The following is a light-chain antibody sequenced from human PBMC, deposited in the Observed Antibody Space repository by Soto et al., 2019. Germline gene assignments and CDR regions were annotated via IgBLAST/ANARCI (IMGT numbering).Light chain of an antibody. V-gene: IGKV3-20*01. Sequence: EIVLTQSPGTLSLSPGERATLSCRASQSISSSQVAWYQQKAGQAPRLLFYGPSSRATGIPDMFSGSGSGTDFTLTISRLEPEDFAVYYCYQYGSSPFTFGPGTKVDIK. J-gene: IGKJ3*01. CDR2: GPS. CDR3: YQYGSSPFT. CDR1: QSISSSQ.